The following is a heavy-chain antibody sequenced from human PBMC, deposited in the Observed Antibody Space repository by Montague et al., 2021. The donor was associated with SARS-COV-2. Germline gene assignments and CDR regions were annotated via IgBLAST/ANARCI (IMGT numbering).Heavy chain of an antibody. CDR3: ARDGTAGYWFDH. J-gene: IGHJ5*02. CDR2: IYYSGST. D-gene: IGHD1-26*01. V-gene: IGHV4-34*01. Sequence: SETLSLTCAVYGGSFSGYYWGWIRQPPGKGLEWIGSIYYSGSTYYNPSLKSRVTISVDTSKNQFSLKLRSVTAADTAVYFCARDGTAGYWFDHWGQGTLVTVSS. CDR1: GGSFSGYY.